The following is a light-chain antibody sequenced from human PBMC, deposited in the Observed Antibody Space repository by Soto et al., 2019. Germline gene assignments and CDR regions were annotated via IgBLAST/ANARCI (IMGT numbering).Light chain of an antibody. CDR2: GAS. CDR3: QQYNNWPAIT. Sequence: EIVLTQSPGTLSLSPGERATLSCRAIQSFTSMYLAWYQQKPGQAPRLLIYGASSRATGIPDRFSGSGSGTDFTLTISRLEPEDSAAYYCQQYNNWPAITFGQGTRLEI. V-gene: IGKV3-20*01. CDR1: QSFTSMY. J-gene: IGKJ5*01.